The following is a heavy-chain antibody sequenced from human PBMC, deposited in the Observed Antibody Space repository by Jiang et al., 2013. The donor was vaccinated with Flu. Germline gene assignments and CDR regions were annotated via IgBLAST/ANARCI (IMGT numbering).Heavy chain of an antibody. D-gene: IGHD3-16*01. J-gene: IGHJ4*02. CDR3: AKPWARGSFDD. CDR1: GFTFGSYA. Sequence: VQLVESGGGVVQPGGSLTLSCAASGFTFGSYAMHWVRQAPGKGLEWVAVISSDGTTQNYADSVRGRFAISRDDSKNMVYLHMSSLRGEDTAVYYCAKPWARGSFDDWGQGTLVTVSS. CDR2: ISSDGTTQ. V-gene: IGHV3-30*18.